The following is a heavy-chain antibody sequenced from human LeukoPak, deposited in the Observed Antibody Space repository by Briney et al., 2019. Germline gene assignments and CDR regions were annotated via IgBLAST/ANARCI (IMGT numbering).Heavy chain of an antibody. D-gene: IGHD3-3*01. J-gene: IGHJ4*02. V-gene: IGHV4-39*01. Sequence: SETLSLTCTVSGGSISSSSYYWGWIRQPPGKGLEWIGSIYYSGSTYYNPSLKSRVTISVDTSKNQFSLKLSSVTAADTAVYYCARQGRFYDFWSGSDFDYWGQGTLVTASS. CDR1: GGSISSSSYY. CDR3: ARQGRFYDFWSGSDFDY. CDR2: IYYSGST.